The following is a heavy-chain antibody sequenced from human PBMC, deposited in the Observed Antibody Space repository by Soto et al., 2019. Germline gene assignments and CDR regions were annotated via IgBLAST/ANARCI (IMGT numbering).Heavy chain of an antibody. D-gene: IGHD2-2*01. Sequence: QVQLVESGGGVVQPGRSLRLSCAATGFTFSEHAMHWVRQAPGKGLEWVAVTAGDGNGRYYADSVKGRFTISRDNSKNTLALQMNSLTPEDTAIYYCARDRATCCYCGMDVWGQGTTVTVSS. V-gene: IGHV3-30-3*01. J-gene: IGHJ6*02. CDR3: ARDRATCCYCGMDV. CDR2: TAGDGNGR. CDR1: GFTFSEHA.